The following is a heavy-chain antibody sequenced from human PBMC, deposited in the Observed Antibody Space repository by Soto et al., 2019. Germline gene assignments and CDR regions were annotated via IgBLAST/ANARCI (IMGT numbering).Heavy chain of an antibody. D-gene: IGHD3-3*01. V-gene: IGHV1-69*13. CDR2: IIPIFGTA. Sequence: SVKVSCKASGGTFSSYAISWVRQAPGQGLEWMGGIIPIFGTANYAQKFQGRVTITADESTSTAYMELSSLRSEDTAVYYCARDGGTIVGVGGSHYYYGMDVWGQGTTVTVSS. J-gene: IGHJ6*02. CDR1: GGTFSSYA. CDR3: ARDGGTIVGVGGSHYYYGMDV.